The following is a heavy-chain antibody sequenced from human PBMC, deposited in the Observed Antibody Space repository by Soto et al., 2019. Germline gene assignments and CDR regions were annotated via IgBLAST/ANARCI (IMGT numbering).Heavy chain of an antibody. J-gene: IGHJ4*02. CDR3: VGVTSFRPILDY. CDR1: GGSISRNAHF. V-gene: IGHV4-39*01. Sequence: SETLSLTCTVSGGSISRNAHFWGWIRQPPWKGLEWIGSIYYTGSTYYTPSLKSRLTLSVDTSNNQFSLRLNSVTAADTAVYYCVGVTSFRPILDYWGQGXLVTVYS. D-gene: IGHD2-21*02. CDR2: IYYTGST.